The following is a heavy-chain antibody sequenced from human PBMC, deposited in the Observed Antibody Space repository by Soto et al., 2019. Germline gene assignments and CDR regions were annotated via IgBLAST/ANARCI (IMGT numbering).Heavy chain of an antibody. V-gene: IGHV1-8*01. J-gene: IGHJ3*02. Sequence: QVQLVQSGAEVKKPGASVKLSCKASGYTFTSYEINWVRQATGQGLEWMGWMNHNSGNTGYEQKFQGRVTMTRNTSISTAYMELSSMRSEDTAVYYCASSERLVINAFDIWGQGTMVTVSS. CDR1: GYTFTSYE. CDR3: ASSERLVINAFDI. CDR2: MNHNSGNT. D-gene: IGHD3-9*01.